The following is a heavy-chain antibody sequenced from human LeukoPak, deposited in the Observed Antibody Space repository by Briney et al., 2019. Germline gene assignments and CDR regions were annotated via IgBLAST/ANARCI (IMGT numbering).Heavy chain of an antibody. D-gene: IGHD3-22*01. CDR1: GGSFRSYN. CDR3: AGEVGDSGYNDY. V-gene: IGHV4-59*13. J-gene: IGHJ4*02. Sequence: PPETLSLTCTVSGGSFRSYNWNWIRQSPGGGLERIGYIYYSGSTNYNPSLQSRVSISRDTSKNEISLTLRSVTAADTAVYYCAGEVGDSGYNDYWGQGTLITVSS. CDR2: IYYSGST.